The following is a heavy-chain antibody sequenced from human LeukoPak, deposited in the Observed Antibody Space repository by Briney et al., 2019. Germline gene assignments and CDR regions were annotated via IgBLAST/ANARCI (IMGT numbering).Heavy chain of an antibody. CDR1: GYTFTGYY. CDR2: INPTSGGT. CDR3: ARGEMITFGGVIVISTFDI. D-gene: IGHD3-16*02. J-gene: IGHJ3*02. Sequence: ASVKVSCKTSGYTFTGYYIQWVRQAPGQGLEWMGYINPTSGGTNYAQEFQGRVTTTRDTSISTAYMELSRLTSDDTAVYYCARGEMITFGGVIVISTFDIWGQGTMVTVS. V-gene: IGHV1-2*02.